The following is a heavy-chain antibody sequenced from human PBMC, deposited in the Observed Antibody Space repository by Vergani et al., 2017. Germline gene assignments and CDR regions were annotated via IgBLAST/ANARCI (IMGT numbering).Heavy chain of an antibody. CDR3: ARDRLRYFANYYYGMDV. J-gene: IGHJ6*02. D-gene: IGHD3-9*01. V-gene: IGHV4-31*03. Sequence: QVQLQESGPGLVKPSQTLSLTCTVSGGSLSSGGYYWSWIRQHPGKGLEWIGYLYYSGSTYYNPSLKSRVTISVDTSKNQFSLKLSSVTAADTAVYYCARDRLRYFANYYYGMDVWGQGTTVTVSS. CDR2: LYYSGST. CDR1: GGSLSSGGYY.